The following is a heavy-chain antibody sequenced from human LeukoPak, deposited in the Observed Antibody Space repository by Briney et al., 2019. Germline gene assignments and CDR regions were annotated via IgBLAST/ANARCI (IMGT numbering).Heavy chain of an antibody. V-gene: IGHV1-69*13. D-gene: IGHD3-22*01. CDR3: ARSTTAVVVTDSAFDI. Sequence: ASVKVSCKASGYTFTSYYMHWVRQAPGQGLEWMGGIIPIFGTANYAQKFQGRVTITADESTSTAYMELSSLRSEDTAVYYCARSTTAVVVTDSAFDIWGQGTMVTVSS. CDR1: GYTFTSYY. CDR2: IIPIFGTA. J-gene: IGHJ3*02.